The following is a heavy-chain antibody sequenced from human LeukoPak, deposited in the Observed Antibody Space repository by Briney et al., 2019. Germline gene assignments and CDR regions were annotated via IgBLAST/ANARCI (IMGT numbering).Heavy chain of an antibody. J-gene: IGHJ4*02. Sequence: ASVKVSCKASGYTFTSYYMHWVRQAPGQGLEWMGIINPSGGSTSYAQKFQGRVTMTRDTSTSTVYMELRSLRSEDTAVYYCAKDRGIVVVPAAIILSYFDYWGQGTLVTVSS. D-gene: IGHD2-2*01. CDR1: GYTFTSYY. CDR2: INPSGGST. CDR3: AKDRGIVVVPAAIILSYFDY. V-gene: IGHV1-46*01.